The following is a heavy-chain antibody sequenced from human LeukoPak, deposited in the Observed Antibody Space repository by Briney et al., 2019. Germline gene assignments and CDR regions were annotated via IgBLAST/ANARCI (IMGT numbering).Heavy chain of an antibody. CDR1: RFTFSSYG. CDR3: AKGGYSNGRYYYYYMDV. J-gene: IGHJ6*03. CDR2: ISGSGDST. V-gene: IGHV3-23*01. Sequence: GGSLRLSCAASRFTFSSYGMNWVRQAPGKGLEWVSAISGSGDSTYYADSAKGRFTISRDNSKNTLYLQMNSLRAEDTAVYYCAKGGYSNGRYYYYYMDVWGEGTTVTVSS. D-gene: IGHD5-18*01.